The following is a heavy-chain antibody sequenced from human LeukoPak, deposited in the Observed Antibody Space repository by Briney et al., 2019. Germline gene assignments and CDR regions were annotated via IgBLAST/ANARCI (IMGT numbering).Heavy chain of an antibody. J-gene: IGHJ4*02. CDR1: GGSISSYY. V-gene: IGHV4-59*01. CDR3: ARLHYDSSGHY. D-gene: IGHD3-22*01. CDR2: IYYSGST. Sequence: SETLSLTCTVSGGSISSYYWSWIRQPPGKGLEWIGYIYYSGSTNYNPSLKSRVTISVDTSKNQFSLKLSSVTAADTAVYYCARLHYDSSGHYWGQGTLVTVSS.